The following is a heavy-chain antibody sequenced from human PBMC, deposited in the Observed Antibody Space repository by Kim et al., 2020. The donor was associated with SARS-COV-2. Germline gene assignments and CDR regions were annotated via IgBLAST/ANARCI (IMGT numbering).Heavy chain of an antibody. CDR3: ARGGQNILTGYYEGRARNFDL. CDR2: ITPSGGT. CDR1: GGSFSGYF. V-gene: IGHV4-34*01. Sequence: SETLSLTCAVYGGSFSGYFWSWIRQSPGKGLEWIGEITPSGGTNYNPSLKSRVTISIETSKNRFSLKLNSVTAADTAVYYCARGGQNILTGYYEGRARNFDLWGRGTLVTVSS. J-gene: IGHJ2*01. D-gene: IGHD3-9*01.